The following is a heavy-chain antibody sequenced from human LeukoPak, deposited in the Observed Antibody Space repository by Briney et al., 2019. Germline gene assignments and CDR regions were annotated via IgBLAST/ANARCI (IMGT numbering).Heavy chain of an antibody. CDR2: ISSSSSTI. CDR1: GFTFSSYA. V-gene: IGHV3-48*04. CDR3: AREYSSGWYTDAFDI. Sequence: GGSLRLSCAASGFTFSSYAMSWVRQAPGKGLEWVSYISSSSSTIYYADSVKGRFTISRDNAKNSLYLQMNSLRAEDTAVYYCAREYSSGWYTDAFDIWGQGTMVAVSS. J-gene: IGHJ3*02. D-gene: IGHD6-19*01.